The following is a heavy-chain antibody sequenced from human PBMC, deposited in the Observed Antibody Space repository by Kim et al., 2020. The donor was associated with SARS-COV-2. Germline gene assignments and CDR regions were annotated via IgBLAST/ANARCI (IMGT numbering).Heavy chain of an antibody. D-gene: IGHD6-6*01. CDR3: ARDQKERSSSYGMDV. V-gene: IGHV4-31*02. J-gene: IGHJ6*02. Sequence: PSLKSRVTISVDTSKNQVSLKLSSVTAADTAVYYCARDQKERSSSYGMDVWGQGTTVTVSS.